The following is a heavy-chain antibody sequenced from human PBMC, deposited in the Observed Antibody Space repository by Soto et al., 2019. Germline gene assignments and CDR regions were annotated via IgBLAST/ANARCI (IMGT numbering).Heavy chain of an antibody. D-gene: IGHD6-19*01. CDR2: ISWNSGSI. CDR1: VFTFDDCA. V-gene: IGHV3-9*01. Sequence: EVQLVESGGGLVQPGRSLRLSCAAGVFTFDDCAMHWVRQAPGKGLEWVSHISWNSGSIDYADSVKGRFTISRDNAKNSLYLQMSCLRAEDTAFYYCAKDTLLSSGYLFDCWGQGTLVTVSP. CDR3: AKDTLLSSGYLFDC. J-gene: IGHJ4*02.